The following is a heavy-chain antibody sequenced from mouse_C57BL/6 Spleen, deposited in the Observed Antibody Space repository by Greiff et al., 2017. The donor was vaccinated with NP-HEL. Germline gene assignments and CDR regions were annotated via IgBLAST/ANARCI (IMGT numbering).Heavy chain of an antibody. J-gene: IGHJ1*03. CDR3: ARSGYYGSSPSWYFDV. CDR1: GYTFTDYN. V-gene: IGHV1-22*01. D-gene: IGHD1-1*01. Sequence: VHVKQSGPELVKPGASVKMSCKASGYTFTDYNMHWVKQSHGKSLEWIGYINPNNGGTSYNQKFKGKATLTVNKSSSTAYMELRSLTSEDSAVYYCARSGYYGSSPSWYFDVWGTGTTVTVSS. CDR2: INPNNGGT.